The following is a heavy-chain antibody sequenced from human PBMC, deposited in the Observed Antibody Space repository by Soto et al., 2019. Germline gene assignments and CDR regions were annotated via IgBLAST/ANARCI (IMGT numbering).Heavy chain of an antibody. CDR2: VSPGSTYT. D-gene: IGHD2-2*01. CDR3: ARGFRQNQCYFDS. J-gene: IGHJ4*02. Sequence: QVQLVESGGGLVKPGGSLRLSCAASGFIFNDHYMNWIRQAPGKGLEWVSYVSPGSTYTNYADSVKGRFIISRDNAKNSLFLQMNGLRAEDTAVYYCARGFRQNQCYFDSWGQGTLVTVSS. CDR1: GFIFNDHY. V-gene: IGHV3-11*05.